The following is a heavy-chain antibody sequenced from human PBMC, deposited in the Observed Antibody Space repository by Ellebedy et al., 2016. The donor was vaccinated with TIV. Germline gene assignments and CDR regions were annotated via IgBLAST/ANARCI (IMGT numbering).Heavy chain of an antibody. CDR3: ARARSSGWLHTPDY. V-gene: IGHV1-2*04. J-gene: IGHJ4*02. Sequence: AASVKVSCKASGYTFTAHYMHWVRQAPGQGLEWMGWINPNSGGTNYAQKFQGWVTMTRDTSISTAYMELSRLRSEDTAVYYCARARSSGWLHTPDYWGQGILVTVSS. CDR1: GYTFTAHY. CDR2: INPNSGGT. D-gene: IGHD6-19*01.